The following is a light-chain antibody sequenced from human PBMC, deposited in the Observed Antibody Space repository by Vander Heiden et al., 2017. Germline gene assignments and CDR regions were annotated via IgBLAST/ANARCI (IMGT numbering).Light chain of an antibody. Sequence: SALTPPASVSGSPGQSVHSSCTGTSCDVGANTNVSWYQQVPGKAPKLMIYEVSSRPSGVSNRFSGSKSGNTASLTISGLQAEDEADYYCSSKRSSTTLVVFGGGTKLTVL. CDR3: SSKRSSTTLVV. V-gene: IGLV2-14*01. CDR1: SCDVGANTN. J-gene: IGLJ2*01. CDR2: EVS.